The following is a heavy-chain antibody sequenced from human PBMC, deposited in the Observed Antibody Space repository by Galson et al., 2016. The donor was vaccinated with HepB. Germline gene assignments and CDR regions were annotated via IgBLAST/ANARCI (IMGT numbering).Heavy chain of an antibody. CDR1: GFSLSTSGVG. J-gene: IGHJ4*02. D-gene: IGHD2-8*01. CDR2: IYWDDDT. Sequence: PALVKPTQTLTLTCTFSGFSLSTSGVGVGWIRQPPGKALEWLSVIYWDDDTRYSPSLKSRLTITKGPSKHQVVLTLTSMDPVDTATYYLVHQRSFGVFDYWGQGTLVAVSS. CDR3: VHQRSFGVFDY. V-gene: IGHV2-5*02.